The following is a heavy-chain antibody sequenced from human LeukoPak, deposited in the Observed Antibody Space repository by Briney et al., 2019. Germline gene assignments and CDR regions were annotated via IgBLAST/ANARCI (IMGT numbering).Heavy chain of an antibody. CDR1: GFSFSSYN. D-gene: IGHD1-26*01. CDR3: ARGLGVPDAFDI. V-gene: IGHV3-21*01. CDR2: ISSSSSYI. Sequence: GGSLRLSCAASGFSFSSYNMNWVRQAPGKGLEWVSSISSSSSYIYSADSMKGRFTISRDNAKNSLYLQMNSLRAEDTAVYYCARGLGVPDAFDIWGQGTMVTVSS. J-gene: IGHJ3*02.